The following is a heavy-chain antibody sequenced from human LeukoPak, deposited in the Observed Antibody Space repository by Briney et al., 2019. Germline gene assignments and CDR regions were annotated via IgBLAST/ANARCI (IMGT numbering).Heavy chain of an antibody. V-gene: IGHV3-7*01. Sequence: PGGSLRLSCAASGFTFSSYWMSWVRQAPGKGLEWVANIKQDGSDKYYVDSVKGRVTISRDNAKNSLYLQMNSLRAEDTAVYYCARFAEVWGSYRRFDDWGQGTLVTVSS. CDR2: IKQDGSDK. CDR3: ARFAEVWGSYRRFDD. J-gene: IGHJ4*02. CDR1: GFTFSSYW. D-gene: IGHD3-16*02.